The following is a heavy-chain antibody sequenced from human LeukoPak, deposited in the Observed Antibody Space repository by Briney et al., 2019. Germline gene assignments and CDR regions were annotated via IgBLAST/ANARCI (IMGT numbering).Heavy chain of an antibody. CDR2: IIPIFGTA. Sequence: SVKVSCKASGGTFSSYAISWVRQAPGQGLEWMGGIIPIFGTANYAQKFQGRVTITTDDSTSTAYMELSSLRSEDTAVYYCARRYCSSTSCRQGWFDPWGQGTLVTVSS. V-gene: IGHV1-69*05. D-gene: IGHD2-2*01. J-gene: IGHJ5*02. CDR1: GGTFSSYA. CDR3: ARRYCSSTSCRQGWFDP.